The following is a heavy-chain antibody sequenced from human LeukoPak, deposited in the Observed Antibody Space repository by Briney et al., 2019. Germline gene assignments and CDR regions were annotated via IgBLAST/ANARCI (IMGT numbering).Heavy chain of an antibody. CDR2: IIPILGIA. J-gene: IGHJ6*02. CDR1: GGTFSSYA. Sequence: GSSVKVSCKASGGTFSSYAISWVRQAPGQGLEWMGRIIPILGIANYAQKFQGRVTITADKSTSTAYMELSSLRSEDTAVYYCAREDYYGSGRSGMDVWGQGTTVTVSS. CDR3: AREDYYGSGRSGMDV. D-gene: IGHD3-10*01. V-gene: IGHV1-69*04.